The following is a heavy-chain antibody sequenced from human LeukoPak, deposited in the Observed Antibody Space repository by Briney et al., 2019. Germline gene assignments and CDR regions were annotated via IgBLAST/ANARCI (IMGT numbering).Heavy chain of an antibody. CDR2: IYYSGST. CDR1: GGSISSYY. J-gene: IGHJ6*03. Sequence: PSETLSLTCTVSGGSISSYYWSWIRQPPGKGLEWIGYIYYSGSTNYNPSLKSRVTISVDTSKNQFSLKLSSVTAADTAVYYCASNPVLTTTHYYYYMDVWGKGTTVTVSS. V-gene: IGHV4-59*12. D-gene: IGHD4/OR15-4a*01. CDR3: ASNPVLTTTHYYYYMDV.